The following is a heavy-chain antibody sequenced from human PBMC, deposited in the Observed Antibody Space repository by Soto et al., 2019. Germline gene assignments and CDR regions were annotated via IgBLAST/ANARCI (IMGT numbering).Heavy chain of an antibody. CDR3: AKRSKSGSNYLGHAMDV. J-gene: IGHJ6*02. CDR2: ISGSGAGT. Sequence: EVQLLESGGTLVQVGGSLRLSCVASGFSFSNYAVTWVRQAPGKGLEWVSAISGSGAGTYYADSVKGRFTISRDNSKNTVHLQMNSLRVEDTAVYHCAKRSKSGSNYLGHAMDVWGQGNTVIVS. CDR1: GFSFSNYA. D-gene: IGHD1-26*01. V-gene: IGHV3-23*01.